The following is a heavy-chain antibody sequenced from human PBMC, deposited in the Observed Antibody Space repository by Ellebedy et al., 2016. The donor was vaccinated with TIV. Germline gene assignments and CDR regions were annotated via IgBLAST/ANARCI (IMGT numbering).Heavy chain of an antibody. CDR2: IYHSGST. Sequence: SETLSLTCAVSGGSISSGGYSWSWIRQPPGKGPEWIGYIYHSGSTYYNPSLKSRVTISVDTSKNQFSLKLSSVTAADTAVYYCARGNYGDSPFDYWGQGTLVTVSS. D-gene: IGHD4-17*01. J-gene: IGHJ4*02. V-gene: IGHV4-30-2*01. CDR3: ARGNYGDSPFDY. CDR1: GGSISSGGYS.